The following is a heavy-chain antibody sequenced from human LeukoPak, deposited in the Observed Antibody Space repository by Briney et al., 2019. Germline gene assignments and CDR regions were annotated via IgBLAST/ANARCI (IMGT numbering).Heavy chain of an antibody. V-gene: IGHV4-4*02. Sequence: PSGTLSLTCAVSGGSISSSNWWSWVRQPPGKGLEWIGEIYHSGSTNYNPSLKSRVTISVDTSKNQFSLKLSSVTAADTAVYYCARVTCSSTSCLVDYWGQGTLVTVSS. J-gene: IGHJ4*02. CDR3: ARVTCSSTSCLVDY. D-gene: IGHD2-2*01. CDR2: IYHSGST. CDR1: GGSISSSNW.